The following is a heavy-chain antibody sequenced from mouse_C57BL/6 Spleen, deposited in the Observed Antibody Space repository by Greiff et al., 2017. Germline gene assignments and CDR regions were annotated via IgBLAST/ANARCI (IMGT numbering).Heavy chain of an antibody. Sequence: QVQLKESGPGLVQPSQSLSITCTVSGFSLTSYGVHWVRQSPGKGLEWLGVIWSGGSTDYNAAFISSMSISKDNSKSQVFFKMNSLQADDTAIYYCARNCLLDDYAFGYWGQGTTLTVSS. D-gene: IGHD2-4*01. CDR1: GFSLTSYG. V-gene: IGHV2-2*01. CDR3: ARNCLLDDYAFGY. CDR2: IWSGGST. J-gene: IGHJ2*01.